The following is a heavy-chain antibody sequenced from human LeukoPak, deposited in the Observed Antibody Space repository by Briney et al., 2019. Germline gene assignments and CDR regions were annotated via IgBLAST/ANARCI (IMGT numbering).Heavy chain of an antibody. CDR2: IYTSGST. Sequence: PSETLSLTCTVSGGSISSYYWSWIRQPAGKGLEWIGRIYTSGSTNYNPSLKSRVTISVDTSKNQFSLKLSSVTAADTAVYYCARLSTKYYYGSGSPTGWFDPWGQGTLVTVSS. CDR3: ARLSTKYYYGSGSPTGWFDP. D-gene: IGHD3-10*01. V-gene: IGHV4-4*07. J-gene: IGHJ5*02. CDR1: GGSISSYY.